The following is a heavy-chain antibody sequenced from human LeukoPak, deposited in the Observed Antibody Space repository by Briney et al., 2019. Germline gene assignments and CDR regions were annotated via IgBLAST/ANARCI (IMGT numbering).Heavy chain of an antibody. CDR1: GYTFTSYD. CDR2: MNPNSGNI. CDR3: ARGYDYLYAEYFQH. J-gene: IGHJ1*01. Sequence: GASVKVSCKASGYTFTSYDINWVRQATGQGLEWMGWMNPNSGNIGYAQKFQGRVTMTRNTSISTAYMELSSLRSEDTAVYYCARGYDYLYAEYFQHWGQGTLVSVSS. D-gene: IGHD4-11*01. V-gene: IGHV1-8*01.